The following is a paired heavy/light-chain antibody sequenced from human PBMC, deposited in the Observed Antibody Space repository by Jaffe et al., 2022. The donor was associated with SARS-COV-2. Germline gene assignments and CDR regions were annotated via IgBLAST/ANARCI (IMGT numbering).Heavy chain of an antibody. J-gene: IGHJ6*02. CDR2: INGDGRMT. D-gene: IGHD5-12*01. CDR3: ARGGGYNGMDV. Sequence: EVQLVESGGGLVQPGGSLRLSCAASGFTFSRYWMHWVRQAPGKGPVWVSRINGDGRMTNYADSVKGRLTISRDNAKSTLYLQMNRLRGEDTAVYYCARGGGYNGMDVWGQGTTVSVSS. V-gene: IGHV3-74*01. CDR1: GFTFSRYW.
Light chain of an antibody. Sequence: DIQMTQSPSSLSASVGDRVTITCRASQTFSNYLNWYQQKPGKAPKLLIYAATSLQGGVPSRFSGSGSGTVFTLTISSLQPEDFATYYCQQSYSTQYTFGQGTKLQI. V-gene: IGKV1-39*01. J-gene: IGKJ2*01. CDR1: QTFSNY. CDR3: QQSYSTQYT. CDR2: AAT.